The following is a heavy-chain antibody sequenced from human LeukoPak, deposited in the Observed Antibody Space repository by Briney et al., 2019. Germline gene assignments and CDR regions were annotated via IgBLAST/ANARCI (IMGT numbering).Heavy chain of an antibody. CDR1: GYSFTNYG. D-gene: IGHD1-14*01. J-gene: IGHJ4*02. Sequence: ASVKVSCKASGYSFTNYGMSWVRQAPGQGLEWMGWINTNTGNPTYAQGFTGRFVFSLDTSVSTAYLQISSLKAGDTAVYYCARAVNNPLYWGQGTLVTVSS. CDR3: ARAVNNPLY. V-gene: IGHV7-4-1*02. CDR2: INTNTGNP.